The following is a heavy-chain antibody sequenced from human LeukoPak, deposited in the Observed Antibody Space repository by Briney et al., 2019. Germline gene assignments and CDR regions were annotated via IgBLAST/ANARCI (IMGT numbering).Heavy chain of an antibody. CDR3: ASGKIVGATRN. Sequence: ASAKVSCKASGYTFTSYYMHWVRQAPRQGLEWMGIINPSGGSTSYAQKFQGRVTTTRDMSTSTVYMELSSLRSEDTAVYYCASGKIVGATRNWGQGTLVTVSS. CDR2: INPSGGST. V-gene: IGHV1-46*01. CDR1: GYTFTSYY. J-gene: IGHJ4*02. D-gene: IGHD1-26*01.